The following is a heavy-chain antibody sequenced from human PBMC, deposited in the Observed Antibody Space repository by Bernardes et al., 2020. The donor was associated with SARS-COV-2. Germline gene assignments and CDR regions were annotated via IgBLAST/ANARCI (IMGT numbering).Heavy chain of an antibody. CDR1: GGTFSSYA. V-gene: IGHV1-69*13. J-gene: IGHJ6*02. D-gene: IGHD1-1*01. Sequence: SVKVSCKASGGTFSSYAISWVRQAPGQGLEWMGRIIPIFGTANYAQKFQGRVTITADESTSTAYMELSSLRSEDTAVYYCARGMWKSNYYYYGMDVWGQGNPGHRLL. CDR2: IIPIFGTA. CDR3: ARGMWKSNYYYYGMDV.